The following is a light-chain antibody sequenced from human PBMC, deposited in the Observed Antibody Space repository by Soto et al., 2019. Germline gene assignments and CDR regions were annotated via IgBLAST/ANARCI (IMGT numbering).Light chain of an antibody. CDR3: QTWGTGFQF. V-gene: IGLV4-69*01. J-gene: IGLJ2*01. CDR2: LNNDGSQ. Sequence: QLVLTQSPSASASLGASVKLTCTLTSGHSSYAIAWHQKQPGKGPRYLMDLNNDGSQTKGDGIPDRSAGSSSGADRFLIISSLQSEDEADYYCQTWGTGFQFFGGGTKLTVL. CDR1: SGHSSYA.